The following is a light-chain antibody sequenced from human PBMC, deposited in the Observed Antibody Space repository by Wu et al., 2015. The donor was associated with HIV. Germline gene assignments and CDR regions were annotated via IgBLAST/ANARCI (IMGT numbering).Light chain of an antibody. CDR3: QQLYS. V-gene: IGKV1-9*01. CDR2: GAS. Sequence: IQLTQSPSSLSASVGDRVTITCRASQGISSSLAWYQQKPGKAPKLLIYGASTLQSGVPSRFSGSGSGTEFTLTISSLQPEDFATYYCQQLYSFGQGPSWTS. J-gene: IGKJ2*01. CDR1: QGISSS.